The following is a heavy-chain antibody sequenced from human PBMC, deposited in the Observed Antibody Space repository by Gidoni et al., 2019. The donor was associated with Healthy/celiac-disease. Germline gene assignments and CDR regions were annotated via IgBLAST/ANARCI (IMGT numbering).Heavy chain of an antibody. CDR2: ISYDGSNK. CDR3: ARDLVGGSGSFDY. D-gene: IGHD3-10*01. CDR1: GFTFSSYA. J-gene: IGHJ4*02. V-gene: IGHV3-30-3*01. Sequence: QVQLVESGGGVVQPGRSLRLSCSASGFTFSSYAVHWVRQAPGKGLEWVAVISYDGSNKYYADSVKGRFTISRDNSKNTLYLQMNSLRAEDTAVYYCARDLVGGSGSFDYWGQGTLVTVSS.